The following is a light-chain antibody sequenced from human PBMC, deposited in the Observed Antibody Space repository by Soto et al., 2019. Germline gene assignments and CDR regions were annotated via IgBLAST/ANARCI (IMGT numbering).Light chain of an antibody. J-gene: IGKJ1*01. CDR2: GAS. V-gene: IGKV3-15*01. CDR3: QQHTHRPVT. CDR1: QIISSN. Sequence: EIVMTQSPGTLSVSPGERATLSCRASQIISSNLAWYQQKPGQAPRLLIYGASTRATGIPARFSGSWSGTEFTVSSIRKESKGFPVRSRQQHTHRPVTFGQGTKLDI.